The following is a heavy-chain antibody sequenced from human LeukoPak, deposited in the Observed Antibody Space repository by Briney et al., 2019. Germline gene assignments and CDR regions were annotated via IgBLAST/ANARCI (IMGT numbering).Heavy chain of an antibody. CDR1: GGSISSGGYY. D-gene: IGHD3-22*01. J-gene: IGHJ3*02. CDR2: IYYSGST. CDR3: ARVFDYYYDSLLAFDI. Sequence: PSETLSLTCTVSGGSISSGGYYWSWIRQHPGKGLEWIGYIYYSGSTYYNPSLKSRVTISVDTSKNQFSLKLSSVTAADTAVYYCARVFDYYYDSLLAFDIWGQGTMVTVSS. V-gene: IGHV4-31*03.